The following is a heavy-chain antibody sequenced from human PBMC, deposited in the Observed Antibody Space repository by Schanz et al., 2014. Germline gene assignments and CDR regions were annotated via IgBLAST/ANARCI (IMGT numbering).Heavy chain of an antibody. V-gene: IGHV3-23*04. CDR2: IGGSGGST. CDR3: AKDRWRATVMVDAFDI. Sequence: EVQLVESGGGLVQPGGSLTLSCAASGFTFSSYLMSWVRQAPGKGLEWVSGIGGSGGSTDYADSVKGRFTISRDNSKNTVHLQMNSLRAEDTAVYFCAKDRWRATVMVDAFDIWGQGTKVTVSS. CDR1: GFTFSSYL. D-gene: IGHD4-4*01. J-gene: IGHJ3*02.